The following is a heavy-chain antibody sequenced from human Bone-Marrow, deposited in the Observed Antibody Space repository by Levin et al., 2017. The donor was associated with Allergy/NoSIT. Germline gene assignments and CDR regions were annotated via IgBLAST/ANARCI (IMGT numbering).Heavy chain of an antibody. D-gene: IGHD4-17*01. CDR1: GGTFSSYT. J-gene: IGHJ3*02. CDR3: ARGCDYGDYVCAISITESAFDI. CDR2: IIPILGIA. Sequence: SVKVSCKASGGTFSSYTISWVRQAPGQGLEWMGRIIPILGIANYAQKFQGRVTITADKSTSTAYMELSSLRSEDTAVYYCARGCDYGDYVCAISITESAFDIWGQGTMVTVSS. V-gene: IGHV1-69*02.